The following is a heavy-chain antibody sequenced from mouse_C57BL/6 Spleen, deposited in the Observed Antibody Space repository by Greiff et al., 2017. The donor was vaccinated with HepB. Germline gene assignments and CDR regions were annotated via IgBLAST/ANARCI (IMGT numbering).Heavy chain of an antibody. CDR3: ARGLLEGYFDV. D-gene: IGHD2-10*01. J-gene: IGHJ1*03. CDR1: GFTFSDYY. Sequence: EVKLVESEGGLVQPGSSMKLSCTASGFTFSDYYMAWVRQVPEKGLEWVANINYDGSSTYYLDSLKSRFIISRDNAKNILYLQMSSLKSEDTATYYCARGLLEGYFDVWGTGTTVTVSS. V-gene: IGHV5-16*01. CDR2: INYDGSST.